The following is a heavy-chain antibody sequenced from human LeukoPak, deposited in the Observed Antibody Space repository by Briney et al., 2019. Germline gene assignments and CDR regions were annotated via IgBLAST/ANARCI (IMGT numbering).Heavy chain of an antibody. CDR1: GFTFSDYD. Sequence: GGSLRLSCSASGFTFSDYDVNWVRQAPGKGLEWVSSISYLSSHVYYGDSVKGRFSISRDNAKNSLYLQMNSLGAEDTAIYYCGRAFPPLRTSSAGDLWGQGILVTVSS. V-gene: IGHV3-21*01. D-gene: IGHD3-16*01. CDR3: GRAFPPLRTSSAGDL. CDR2: ISYLSSHV. J-gene: IGHJ4*02.